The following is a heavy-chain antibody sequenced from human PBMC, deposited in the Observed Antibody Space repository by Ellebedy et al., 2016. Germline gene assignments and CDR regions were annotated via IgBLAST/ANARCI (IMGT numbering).Heavy chain of an antibody. CDR2: IYHSGST. CDR1: GGSISSGGYS. V-gene: IGHV4-30-2*01. CDR3: ARGGPSIAARGAYY. J-gene: IGHJ4*02. D-gene: IGHD6-6*01. Sequence: SETLSLTCAVSGGSISSGGYSWSWIRQPPGKGLEWIGYIYHSGSTYYNPSLKSRVTISVDRSKNQFSLKLSSVTAADTAVYYCARGGPSIAARGAYYWGQGTLVTASS.